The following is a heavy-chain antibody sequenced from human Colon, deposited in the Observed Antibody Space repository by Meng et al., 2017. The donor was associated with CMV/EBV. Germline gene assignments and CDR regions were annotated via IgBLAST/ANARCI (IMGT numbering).Heavy chain of an antibody. CDR1: GFTVNSYG. CDR3: ARDLYKTTVPN. J-gene: IGHJ4*02. D-gene: IGHD4-17*01. V-gene: IGHV3-21*01. Sequence: LSLTCAASGFTVNSYGMNWVRQAPGQGLEWVASISNSGYYINYADSVKGRFTISRDNAKNLLSLQLSSLRAEDTAVYYCARDLYKTTVPNWGQGTLVTVSS. CDR2: ISNSGYYI.